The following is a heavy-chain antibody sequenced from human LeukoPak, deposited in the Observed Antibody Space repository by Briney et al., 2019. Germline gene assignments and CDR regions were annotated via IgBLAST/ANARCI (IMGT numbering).Heavy chain of an antibody. CDR2: ISGSGGST. J-gene: IGHJ4*02. CDR1: GFPFSSYA. V-gene: IGHV3-23*01. CDR3: AKGGIVGATTGGDIDY. D-gene: IGHD1-26*01. Sequence: ASLRLSCAASGFPFSSYAMSWVRQAPGKGLEWVSAISGSGGSTYYADSVKGRFTISRDNSKNTLYLQMNSLRAEDTAVYYCAKGGIVGATTGGDIDYWGQGTLVTVSS.